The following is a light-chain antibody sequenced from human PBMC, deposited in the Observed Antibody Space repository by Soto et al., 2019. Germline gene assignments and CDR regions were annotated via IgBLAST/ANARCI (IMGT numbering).Light chain of an antibody. CDR1: QSIGSY. CDR2: TAS. Sequence: DLQMTQSPSSLSASVGDRVTISCRASQSIGSYVNWYQHRPGKAPNLLIFTASSLQGGVPSRFSGSGSGTDFTLTINSLQPEDFATYYCQQSYSSPYTFGQGTKLEIK. J-gene: IGKJ2*01. CDR3: QQSYSSPYT. V-gene: IGKV1-39*01.